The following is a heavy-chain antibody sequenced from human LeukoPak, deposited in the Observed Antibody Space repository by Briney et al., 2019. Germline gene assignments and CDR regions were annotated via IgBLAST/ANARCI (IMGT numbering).Heavy chain of an antibody. D-gene: IGHD2-8*01. CDR3: AKDRCSNGIGCLYYYMDV. V-gene: IGHV4-34*01. J-gene: IGHJ6*03. Sequence: SETLSLTCAVYGGSFSGYYWSWIRQPPGKGLEWIGEINHSGGTNYNPSLKSRVTISVDTSKNQFSLKLSSVTAADTAVYYCAKDRCSNGIGCLYYYMDVWGKGTTVTISS. CDR1: GGSFSGYY. CDR2: INHSGGT.